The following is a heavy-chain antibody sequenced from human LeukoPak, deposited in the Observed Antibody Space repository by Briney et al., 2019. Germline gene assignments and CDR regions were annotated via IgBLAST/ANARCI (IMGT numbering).Heavy chain of an antibody. D-gene: IGHD3-10*01. Sequence: GGSLRLSCAASGFTFSSYAMHWVRQAPGKGLEWVAVISYDGSNKYYADSVKGRFTISRDNSKNTLYLQMSSLRAEDTAVYYCARDGLLWFGESTHWGQGTLVTVSS. J-gene: IGHJ4*02. CDR2: ISYDGSNK. CDR1: GFTFSSYA. CDR3: ARDGLLWFGESTH. V-gene: IGHV3-30*04.